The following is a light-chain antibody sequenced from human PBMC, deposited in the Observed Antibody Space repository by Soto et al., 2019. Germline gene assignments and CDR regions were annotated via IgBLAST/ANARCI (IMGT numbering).Light chain of an antibody. CDR2: DVS. Sequence: QSVLTQPASVSGSPGQSITISCTGTSSDVGGYNYVSWCQQHPGKAPKLMIYDVSNRLSGVSNRFSGSKSGNTASLTISGLQAEDEADYYCSSYTSSSTLVVFGTGTKVTVL. J-gene: IGLJ1*01. CDR1: SSDVGGYNY. V-gene: IGLV2-14*01. CDR3: SSYTSSSTLVV.